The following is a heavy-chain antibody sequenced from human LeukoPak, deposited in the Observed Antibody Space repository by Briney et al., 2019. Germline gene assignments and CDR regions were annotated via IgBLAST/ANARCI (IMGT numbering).Heavy chain of an antibody. CDR2: ISANNANT. Sequence: ASVKVSCKASGDTFISYGISWVRQAPGQGLEWMGWISANNANTNYAQKLQGRVTMTTDTSTSTAYMELRSLRSDNTAVYYCASHKYCSSTSCYAFDIWGQGTMVTVS. CDR1: GDTFISYG. J-gene: IGHJ3*02. CDR3: ASHKYCSSTSCYAFDI. D-gene: IGHD2-2*01. V-gene: IGHV1-18*01.